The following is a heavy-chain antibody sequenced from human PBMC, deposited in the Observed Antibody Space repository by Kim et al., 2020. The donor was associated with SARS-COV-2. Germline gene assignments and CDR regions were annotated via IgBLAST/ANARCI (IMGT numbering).Heavy chain of an antibody. CDR1: GFTFSSYS. CDR3: AREGLWFGDYYFDY. D-gene: IGHD3-10*01. V-gene: IGHV3-48*04. J-gene: IGHJ4*02. Sequence: GGSLRLSCAASGFTFSSYSMNWVRQAPGKGLEWVSYISSSSSTIYYADSVKGRFTISRDNAKNSLYLQMNSLRAEDTAVYYCAREGLWFGDYYFDYWGQGTLVTVSS. CDR2: ISSSSSTI.